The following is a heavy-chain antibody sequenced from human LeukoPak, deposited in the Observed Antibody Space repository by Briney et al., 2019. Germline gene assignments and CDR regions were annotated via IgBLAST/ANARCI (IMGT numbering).Heavy chain of an antibody. D-gene: IGHD5-18*01. V-gene: IGHV4-30-2*01. CDR2: IYHSGST. CDR3: ARSRWDGYSYGYYYYGMDV. Sequence: SETLSLTCAVSGGSISSGGYSWSWIRQPPGKGLEWIGYIYHSGSTYYNPSLKSRVTISVDRSKNQFSLKLSSVTAADTAVYYCARSRWDGYSYGYYYYGMDVWGQGTTVTVSS. CDR1: GGSISSGGYS. J-gene: IGHJ6*02.